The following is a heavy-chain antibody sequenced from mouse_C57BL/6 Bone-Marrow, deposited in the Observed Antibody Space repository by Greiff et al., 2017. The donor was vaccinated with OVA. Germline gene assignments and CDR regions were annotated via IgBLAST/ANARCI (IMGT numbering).Heavy chain of an antibody. CDR1: GFTFSDFY. J-gene: IGHJ4*01. Sequence: EVQGVESGGGLVQSGRSLRLSCATSGFTFSDFYMEWVRQAPGKGLEWIAASRNKANDYTTEYSASVKGRFIVSRDTSQSILYLQMNALRAEDTAIYYCARDAMVGKGYYAMDYWGQGTSVTVSS. CDR3: ARDAMVGKGYYAMDY. V-gene: IGHV7-1*01. CDR2: SRNKANDYTT. D-gene: IGHD1-1*02.